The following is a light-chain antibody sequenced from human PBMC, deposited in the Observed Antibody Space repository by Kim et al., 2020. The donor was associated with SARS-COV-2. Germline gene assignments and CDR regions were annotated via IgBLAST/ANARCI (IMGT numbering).Light chain of an antibody. CDR1: QSVSSSY. CDR3: QQYGSSPRVT. Sequence: EIVLTQSPGTLSLSPGERATLSCRASQSVSSSYLAWYQQKPGQAPRLLIYGASGRATGIPDRFSGSGSGTDFTLTINRLEPEDFAVYYCQQYGSSPRVTFGQGTRLEIK. CDR2: GAS. V-gene: IGKV3-20*01. J-gene: IGKJ5*01.